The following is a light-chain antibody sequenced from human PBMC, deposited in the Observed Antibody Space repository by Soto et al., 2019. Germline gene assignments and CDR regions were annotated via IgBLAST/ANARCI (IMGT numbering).Light chain of an antibody. Sequence: AIQGTQSPSSLSASVGDRVTITCRASQAIRGALAWYQQKPGKPPKHLIYDVSSFESGVPSRFSGSSSGTEFTLNLSSLQPVEYGTYYCQQFLSYPITFDHGTRLEI. J-gene: IGKJ5*01. V-gene: IGKV1-13*02. CDR2: DVS. CDR3: QQFLSYPIT. CDR1: QAIRGA.